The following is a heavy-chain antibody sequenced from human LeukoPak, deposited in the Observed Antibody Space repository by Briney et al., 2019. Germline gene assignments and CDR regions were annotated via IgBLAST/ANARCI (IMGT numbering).Heavy chain of an antibody. V-gene: IGHV3-30-3*01. J-gene: IGHJ4*02. Sequence: PGRSLRLSCAASGFTFSSHAMHWVRQAPGKGLEWVAVISYDGSNKYYADSVKGRFTISRDNSKNTLYLQMSSLRSEDTAVYYCARARDYYDSSGYYRAYFDYWGQGTLVTVSS. D-gene: IGHD3-22*01. CDR2: ISYDGSNK. CDR1: GFTFSSHA. CDR3: ARARDYYDSSGYYRAYFDY.